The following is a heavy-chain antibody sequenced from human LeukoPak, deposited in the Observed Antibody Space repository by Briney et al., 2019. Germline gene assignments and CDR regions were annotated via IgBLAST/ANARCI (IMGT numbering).Heavy chain of an antibody. CDR3: ARAYPIF. CDR1: GFSFSSYW. J-gene: IGHJ4*02. CDR2: IKEDGSEK. D-gene: IGHD2-8*01. Sequence: GGSLRLSCVASGFSFSSYWMSWVRQAPGRGLEWVANIKEDGSEKYYVDSANGRFTISRDNAKNSIFLQMDSFRAEDTAIYYCARAYPIFWGQGTLLTVSS. V-gene: IGHV3-7*01.